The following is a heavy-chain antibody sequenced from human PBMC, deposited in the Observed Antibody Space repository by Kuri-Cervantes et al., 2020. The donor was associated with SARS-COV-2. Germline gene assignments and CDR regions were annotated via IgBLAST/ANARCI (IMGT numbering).Heavy chain of an antibody. Sequence: GESLKTSCAASGFSISHFGMHWVRQAPGQGLEWVAAMWSGGSNKYYADSVKGRFTISRDNSNNLLYLQMNILRSAATSVYYCTKDPAGLGMTHWGQGTLVTVSS. CDR3: TKDPAGLGMTH. D-gene: IGHD7-27*01. CDR2: MWSGGSNK. J-gene: IGHJ4*02. CDR1: GFSISHFG. V-gene: IGHV3-30*02.